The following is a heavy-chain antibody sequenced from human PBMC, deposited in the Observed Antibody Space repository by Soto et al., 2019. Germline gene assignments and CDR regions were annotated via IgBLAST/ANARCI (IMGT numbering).Heavy chain of an antibody. CDR1: GFSFSFYG. Sequence: QMQLVESGGGVVQPGGSLRLSCGSSGFSFSFYGMHWVRRAPGKRLEWVAFIWYDGTSKFYADSVKGRFTISRDKSKTTFFLQRNSLRAEDTAVYYCARDGTTRRFLEKNYYTDYSGMDAWGQGTTVSVSS. D-gene: IGHD3-3*01. CDR3: ARDGTTRRFLEKNYYTDYSGMDA. V-gene: IGHV3-33*01. CDR2: IWYDGTSK. J-gene: IGHJ6*02.